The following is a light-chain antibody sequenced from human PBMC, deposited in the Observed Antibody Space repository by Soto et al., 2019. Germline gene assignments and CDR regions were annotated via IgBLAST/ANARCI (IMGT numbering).Light chain of an antibody. J-gene: IGLJ2*01. CDR3: SSYTSSSTRVV. Sequence: QSALTQPASVSGSPRQSITISCTGTSSDVGGYNYVSWYQQHPGKAPKLMIYDVSDRPSGVSYRFSGSKSCNTASLTISGLQAEDEADYYCSSYTSSSTRVVFGGGTKVTVL. V-gene: IGLV2-14*01. CDR2: DVS. CDR1: SSDVGGYNY.